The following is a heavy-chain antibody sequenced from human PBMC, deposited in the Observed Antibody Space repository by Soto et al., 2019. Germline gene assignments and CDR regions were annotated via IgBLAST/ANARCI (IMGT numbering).Heavy chain of an antibody. CDR3: AKIHSGSSEDALDA. V-gene: IGHV3-23*01. Sequence: EVQLLESGGCLVQPGGSQRLSCAASGFTFSSYAMSCFRQGPGKGLEWVTLISGSGGVTDYADSVKGRFTVSRDNSKNTMYLELNSLTAGDTAIYYCAKIHSGSSEDALDAWGQGTVVTVSS. D-gene: IGHD6-19*01. CDR2: ISGSGGVT. J-gene: IGHJ3*01. CDR1: GFTFSSYA.